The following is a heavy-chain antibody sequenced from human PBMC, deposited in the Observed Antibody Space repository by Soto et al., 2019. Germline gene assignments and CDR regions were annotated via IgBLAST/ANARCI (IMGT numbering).Heavy chain of an antibody. D-gene: IGHD2-15*01. J-gene: IGHJ4*02. V-gene: IGHV4-30-4*01. CDR1: GGSISSGDYY. Sequence: SETLSLTCTVSGGSISSGDYYWSWIRQPPGKGLEWIGYIYYSGSTYYNPSLKSRVTISVDTSKNQFSLKLSSVTAADTAVYYCARQYSSVVVAATPFDYWGQGTLVTVSS. CDR2: IYYSGST. CDR3: ARQYSSVVVAATPFDY.